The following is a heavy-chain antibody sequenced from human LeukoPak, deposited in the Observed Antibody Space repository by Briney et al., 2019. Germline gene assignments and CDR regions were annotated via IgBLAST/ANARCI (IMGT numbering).Heavy chain of an antibody. Sequence: GESLKISCKGSGYSFTSYWIGWVRQMPGKGLEWMGIIYPSDSDTRYSPSFQGQVTISADKSISTAYLQWSSLKASDTAMYYCARQMGYDSPSSYMDVWGKGTTVTVSS. D-gene: IGHD3-3*01. CDR2: IYPSDSDT. V-gene: IGHV5-51*01. CDR1: GYSFTSYW. J-gene: IGHJ6*03. CDR3: ARQMGYDSPSSYMDV.